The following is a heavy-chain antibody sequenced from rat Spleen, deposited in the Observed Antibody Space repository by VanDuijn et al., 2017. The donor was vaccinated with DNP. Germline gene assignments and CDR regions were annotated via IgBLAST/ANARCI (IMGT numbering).Heavy chain of an antibody. J-gene: IGHJ2*01. CDR2: IRYDASST. Sequence: EVQLVESGGGLVQPGRSLKLSCAASGFTFSDYYMAWVRQAPTKGLEWVTYIRYDASSTYYGDSVKGRFTISRDNAKSTLYLQMNSLRSEDMATYYCARHVLPLRVWDYWGQGVMVTVSS. CDR3: ARHVLPLRVWDY. D-gene: IGHD1-4*01. V-gene: IGHV5-22*01. CDR1: GFTFSDYY.